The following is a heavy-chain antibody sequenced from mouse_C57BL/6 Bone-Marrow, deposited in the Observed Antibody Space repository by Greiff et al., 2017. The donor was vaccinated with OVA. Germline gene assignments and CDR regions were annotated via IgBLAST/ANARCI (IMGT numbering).Heavy chain of an antibody. CDR1: GYTFTSYW. J-gene: IGHJ4*01. CDR2: IAPSDSYT. D-gene: IGHD2-5*01. Sequence: VQLQQPGAELVKPGASVKLSCKASGYTFTSYWLQWVKTRPGQGLEWIVEIAPSDSYTNYNQKFKGKATLTVDTSSSTAYMQLSSRTSEDSAVYYCARSSNYEGDYAMDYWGQGTSVTVSS. V-gene: IGHV1-50*01. CDR3: ARSSNYEGDYAMDY.